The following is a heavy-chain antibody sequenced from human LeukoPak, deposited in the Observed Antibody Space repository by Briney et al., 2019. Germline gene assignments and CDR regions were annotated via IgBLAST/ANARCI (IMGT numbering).Heavy chain of an antibody. CDR3: ARGGGLDV. J-gene: IGHJ6*04. V-gene: IGHV3-30*03. Sequence: GVPVRLSCGASGFTFSSYGMHWVRQSPGKGLEWVAVISYDGSNKYYADSVKGRFTISRDNSKNTLYLQMKSLRAEDTGVYYCARGGGLDVWAKGATLPVSS. D-gene: IGHD3-16*01. CDR1: GFTFSSYG. CDR2: ISYDGSNK.